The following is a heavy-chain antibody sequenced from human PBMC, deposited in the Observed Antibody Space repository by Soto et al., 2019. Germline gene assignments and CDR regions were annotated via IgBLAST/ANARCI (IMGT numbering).Heavy chain of an antibody. J-gene: IGHJ6*02. CDR1: GYSFPSYW. D-gene: IGHD3-22*01. CDR3: ARARFYYYSSGNRLWMDF. CDR2: IDTSDSYT. Sequence: PGESLKISCKGSGYSFPSYWISWVRQMPGKGLEWMGRIDTSDSYTNYSPSFQGHVTIPADKSISTAYLQWSSLKASDTAMYYCARARFYYYSSGNRLWMDFWGQGSSVTVSS. V-gene: IGHV5-10-1*01.